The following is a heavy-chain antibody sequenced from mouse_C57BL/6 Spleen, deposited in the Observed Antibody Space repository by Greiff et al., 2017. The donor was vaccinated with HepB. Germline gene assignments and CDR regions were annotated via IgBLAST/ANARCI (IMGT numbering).Heavy chain of an antibody. CDR3: AREDYGSSYAMDY. CDR1: GYSFTGYY. J-gene: IGHJ4*01. Sequence: EVKLQESGPELVKPGASVKISCKASGYSFTGYYMNWVKQSPEKSLEWIGEINPSTGGTTYNQKFKAKATLTVDKSSSTAYMQLKSLTSEDSAVYYCAREDYGSSYAMDYWGQGTSVTVSS. CDR2: INPSTGGT. V-gene: IGHV1-42*01. D-gene: IGHD1-1*01.